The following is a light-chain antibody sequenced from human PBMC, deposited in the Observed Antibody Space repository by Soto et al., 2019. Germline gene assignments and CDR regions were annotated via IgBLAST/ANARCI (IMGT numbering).Light chain of an antibody. V-gene: IGKV1-9*01. CDR1: QGISSY. J-gene: IGKJ5*01. CDR2: AAS. Sequence: LTQSPSCLSAAVGERVTITCRASQGISSYLACYQQKPGKAPKLLIYAASTLQSGVPSRFSGSGSGTEFTLTISSLQPADFATYYCQQLNSYPITFGQGTRLEV. CDR3: QQLNSYPIT.